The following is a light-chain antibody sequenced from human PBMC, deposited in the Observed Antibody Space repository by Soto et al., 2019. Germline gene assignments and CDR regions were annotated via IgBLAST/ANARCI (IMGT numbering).Light chain of an antibody. J-gene: IGKJ5*01. V-gene: IGKV1-39*01. CDR1: QSISSW. Sequence: DIQMTQSPFTLSASVGDRVTITCPASQSISSWLAWYQQKPGKAPKLLIYAASSLQSGVPSRFSGSGSGTDFTLTISSLQPEDFATYYCQQSYSTPITFGQGTRLEIK. CDR2: AAS. CDR3: QQSYSTPIT.